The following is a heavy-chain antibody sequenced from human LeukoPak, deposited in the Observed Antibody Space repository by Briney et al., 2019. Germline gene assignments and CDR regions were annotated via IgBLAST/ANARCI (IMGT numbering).Heavy chain of an antibody. D-gene: IGHD3-16*01. J-gene: IGHJ4*02. CDR2: IYYSGST. V-gene: IGHV4-59*01. CDR1: GGSISSYY. Sequence: DPSETLSLTCTVSGGSISSYYWSWIRQPPGKGLEWIGYIYYSGSTNYNPSLKSRLIISVDTSKNQFSLRLSSVTAADTAVYYCARYEVAGGKFDYWGQGIRVTVSS. CDR3: ARYEVAGGKFDY.